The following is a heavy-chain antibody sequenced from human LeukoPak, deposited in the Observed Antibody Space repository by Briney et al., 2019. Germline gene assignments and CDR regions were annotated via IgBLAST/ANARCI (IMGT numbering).Heavy chain of an antibody. V-gene: IGHV2-5*01. CDR2: IYWNDDK. J-gene: IGHJ4*02. D-gene: IGHD3-3*01. CDR1: GFSLSSSAVG. CDR3: AHSQSPDYDFLSGYYLGHFDY. Sequence: SGPALVKPTQTLTLTCTFSGFSLSSSAVGVGWIRQHPGKALEWLALIYWNDDKRYSPSLKSRLTITKDTSKNQVVLTMTNMDPVDTATYYCAHSQSPDYDFLSGYYLGHFDYWGQGTLVTVSS.